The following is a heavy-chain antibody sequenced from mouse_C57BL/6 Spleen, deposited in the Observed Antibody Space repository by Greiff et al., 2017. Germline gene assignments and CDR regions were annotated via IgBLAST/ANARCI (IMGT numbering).Heavy chain of an antibody. J-gene: IGHJ2*01. CDR1: GFTFSDYY. CDR2: INYDGSST. Sequence: EVNVVESEGGLVQPGSSMKLSCTASGFTFSDYYMAWVRQVPEKGLEWVANINYDGSSTYYLDSLKSRFIISRDNAKNILYLQMSSLKSEDTATYYCARTAQPYYFDYWGQGTTLTVSS. V-gene: IGHV5-16*01. CDR3: ARTAQPYYFDY. D-gene: IGHD3-2*02.